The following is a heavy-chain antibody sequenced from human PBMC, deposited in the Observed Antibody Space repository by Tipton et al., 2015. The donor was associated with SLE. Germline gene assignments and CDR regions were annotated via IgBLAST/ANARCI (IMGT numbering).Heavy chain of an antibody. J-gene: IGHJ4*02. CDR3: ARQGAVAGFDY. CDR2: IYYSGGT. V-gene: IGHV4-59*08. D-gene: IGHD6-19*01. Sequence: TLSLTCTVSGGSISSYYWSWIRQPPGKGLEWIGYIYYSGGTNYNPPLKSRVTISVDTSKNQFSLKLSSVTAADTAVYYCARQGAVAGFDYWGQGTLVTVSS. CDR1: GGSISSYY.